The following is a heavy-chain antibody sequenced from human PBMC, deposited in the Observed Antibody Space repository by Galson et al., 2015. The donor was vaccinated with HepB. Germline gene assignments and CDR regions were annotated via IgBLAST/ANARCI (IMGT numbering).Heavy chain of an antibody. CDR3: ARATTADDYGAHGAVDI. V-gene: IGHV3-30-3*01. D-gene: IGHD4-17*01. CDR1: GFTFSSYA. CDR2: ISYDGSNK. J-gene: IGHJ3*02. Sequence: SLRLSCAASGFTFSSYAMPWVRRAPGKGLEWVAVISYDGSNKSYADSVKGRFTISRDNSKNTLYLQMHSLRAEDTAVFYCARATTADDYGAHGAVDIGVQGTIVTVSS.